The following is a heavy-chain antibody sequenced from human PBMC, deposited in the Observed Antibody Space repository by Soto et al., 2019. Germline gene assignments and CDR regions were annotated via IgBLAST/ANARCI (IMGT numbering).Heavy chain of an antibody. CDR1: VFSISTHA. D-gene: IGHD6-19*01. CDR3: ARDSSAWPNYFDS. Sequence: GSLRLSGVASVFSISTHALTWVRQAPGKGLEWVSSFSGRSGDTYYAASVKGRFTISGDSSKNTVILQMNNLRADDTALYYCARDSSAWPNYFDSWGQGIQVTVSS. J-gene: IGHJ4*02. V-gene: IGHV3-23*01. CDR2: FSGRSGDT.